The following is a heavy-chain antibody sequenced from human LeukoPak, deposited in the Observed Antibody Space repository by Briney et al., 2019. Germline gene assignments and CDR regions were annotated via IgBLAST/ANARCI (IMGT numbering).Heavy chain of an antibody. CDR1: GGSFSGYY. CDR2: IYYSGST. V-gene: IGHV4-59*01. CDR3: ARELGQYCSSTSCYGYAFDI. Sequence: PSETLSLTCAVYGGSFSGYYWSWIRQPPGKGLEWIGYIYYSGSTNYNPSLKSRVTISVDTSKNQFSLKLSSVTAADTAVYYCARELGQYCSSTSCYGYAFDIWGQGTMVTVSS. D-gene: IGHD2-2*01. J-gene: IGHJ3*02.